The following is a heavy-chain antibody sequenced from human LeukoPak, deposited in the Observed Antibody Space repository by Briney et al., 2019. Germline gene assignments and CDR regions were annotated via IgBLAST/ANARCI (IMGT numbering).Heavy chain of an antibody. CDR3: ATRSDYYDSSGPYYYYYGMDV. J-gene: IGHJ6*02. V-gene: IGHV1-69*13. CDR2: IIPIFGTA. D-gene: IGHD3-22*01. CDR1: GGTFSSYA. Sequence: GASVKVSCKASGGTFSSYAIGWVRQAPGQGLEWMGGIIPIFGTANYAQKFQGRVTITADESTSTAYMELSSLRSEDTAVYYCATRSDYYDSSGPYYYYYGMDVWGQGTTVTVSS.